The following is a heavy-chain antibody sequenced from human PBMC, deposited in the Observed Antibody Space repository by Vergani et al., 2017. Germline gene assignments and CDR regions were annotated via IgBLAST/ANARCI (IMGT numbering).Heavy chain of an antibody. V-gene: IGHV4-34*01. CDR1: GGSFSGYY. CDR3: ARGRGSWAY. Sequence: QVQLQQWGAGLLKPSETLSLTCAVYGGSFSGYYWSWIRQPPGKGLEWIGYIYDSGSTNYNPSLKSRVTISVDTSKNQFSLQLSSVTAADTAVYYCARGRGSWAYWGQGTLVTVSS. J-gene: IGHJ4*02. CDR2: IYDSGST. D-gene: IGHD6-13*01.